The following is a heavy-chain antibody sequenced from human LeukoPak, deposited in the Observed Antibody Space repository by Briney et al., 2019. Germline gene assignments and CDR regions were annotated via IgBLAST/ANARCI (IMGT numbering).Heavy chain of an antibody. V-gene: IGHV3-23*01. D-gene: IGHD2-2*01. Sequence: PGGSLRLSXAASGFTFSSYSMSWVRQAPGKGVEWVSGISGSGGSTDYADSVKGRFTISRDNSKNTLYLQMNSLRVEDTAVYYCAKDPGYQVVYCFDYWGQGTLVTVSS. CDR3: AKDPGYQVVYCFDY. CDR2: ISGSGGST. J-gene: IGHJ4*02. CDR1: GFTFSSYS.